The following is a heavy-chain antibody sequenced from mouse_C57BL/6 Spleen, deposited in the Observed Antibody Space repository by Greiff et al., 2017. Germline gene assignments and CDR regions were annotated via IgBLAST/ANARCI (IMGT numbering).Heavy chain of an antibody. Sequence: EVMLVESGGGLVQPKGSLKLSCAASGFTFNTYAMHWVRQAPGKGLEWVACIRSKSSNYATYDADSVRFRFTIASDDSQSMLYMQMNNLKTEDTAMYYSVRHCDYEGYFDVWGTGTTVTVSS. CDR3: VRHCDYEGYFDV. CDR2: IRSKSSNYAT. D-gene: IGHD2-4*01. J-gene: IGHJ1*03. CDR1: GFTFNTYA. V-gene: IGHV10-3*01.